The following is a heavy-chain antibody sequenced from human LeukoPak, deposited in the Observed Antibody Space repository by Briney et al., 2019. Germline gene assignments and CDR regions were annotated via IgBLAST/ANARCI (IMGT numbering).Heavy chain of an antibody. CDR3: ARGSSAFDY. CDR1: GGSISSYY. J-gene: IGHJ4*02. CDR2: FYNSGSI. V-gene: IGHV4-59*01. D-gene: IGHD6-19*01. Sequence: PSETLSLTCTVSGGSISSYYWSWIRQPPGKGLEWIGYFYNSGSIYYNPSLKSRVTISVDTSKNQFSLKVSSVSAADTAVYYCARGSSAFDYWGQGTLVTVSS.